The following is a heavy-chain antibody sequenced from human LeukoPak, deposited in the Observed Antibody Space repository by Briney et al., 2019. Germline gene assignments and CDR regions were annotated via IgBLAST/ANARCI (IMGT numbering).Heavy chain of an antibody. CDR1: GYTFTSYG. CDR3: ARDFLRSYYYDSSGYYPIDY. Sequence: ASVKVSCKASGYTFTSYGISWVRQAPGQGLEWMGWISAYNGNTNYAQKLQGRVTMTTDTSTSTAYMELRSLRSDDTAVYYCARDFLRSYYYDSSGYYPIDYWGQGTLVTASS. CDR2: ISAYNGNT. V-gene: IGHV1-18*01. J-gene: IGHJ4*02. D-gene: IGHD3-22*01.